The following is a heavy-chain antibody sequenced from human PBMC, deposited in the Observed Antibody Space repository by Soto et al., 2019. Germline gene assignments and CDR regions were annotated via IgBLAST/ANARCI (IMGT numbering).Heavy chain of an antibody. CDR2: IYYSGST. CDR3: ARFCGGDCSRYNWFDP. D-gene: IGHD2-21*02. Sequence: SETLSLTCTVSGGSISSGGYYWSWIRQHPGKGLEWIGYIYYSGSTYYNPSLKSRVTISVDTSKNQFSLKLSSVTAADTAVYYRARFCGGDCSRYNWFDPWGQGTLVTVSS. V-gene: IGHV4-31*03. CDR1: GGSISSGGYY. J-gene: IGHJ5*02.